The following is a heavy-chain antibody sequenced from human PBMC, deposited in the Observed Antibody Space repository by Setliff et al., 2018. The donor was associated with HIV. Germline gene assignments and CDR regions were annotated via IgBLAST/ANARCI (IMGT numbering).Heavy chain of an antibody. CDR3: AREGITIFYFYYFAVDV. V-gene: IGHV1-46*01. Sequence: ASVKVSCKASGYTFTRYFMHCVRQAPGQGLEWLGMINPSGGSTNYAQKFQGRVTMTRDTSTSTVYMELSSLRSEDTAVYFCAREGITIFYFYYFAVDVWGQGTTVTVSS. CDR1: GYTFTRYF. D-gene: IGHD3-9*01. CDR2: INPSGGST. J-gene: IGHJ6*02.